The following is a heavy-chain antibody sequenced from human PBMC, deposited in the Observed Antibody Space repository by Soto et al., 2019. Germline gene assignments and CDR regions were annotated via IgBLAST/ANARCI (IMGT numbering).Heavy chain of an antibody. CDR2: ISAYNGNT. V-gene: IGHV1-18*01. CDR3: EREGGIP. CDR1: GYTFTSYG. Sequence: ASVKVSCKACGYTFTSYGISWVRQAPGQGLEWMGWISAYNGNTNYAQKFQGRLTLTRDTSASTGYMELSSLRSEDTAVYFCEREGGIPWGHGTLVTVS. D-gene: IGHD3-16*01. J-gene: IGHJ5*02.